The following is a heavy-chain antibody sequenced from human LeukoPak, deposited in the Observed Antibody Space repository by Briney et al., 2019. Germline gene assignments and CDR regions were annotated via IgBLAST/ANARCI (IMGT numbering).Heavy chain of an antibody. D-gene: IGHD2-21*01. CDR3: AKDVNAYCSGDCSDY. Sequence: GGSRRLSCAAFGFTFNIYGMHWVRQAPGKGLEWVAFIWYDGSKKYYADSVKGRFTISRDNSKNMVSLEMNSLRTEDTAVYYCAKDVNAYCSGDCSDYWGQGTLVTVSS. V-gene: IGHV3-30*02. J-gene: IGHJ4*02. CDR1: GFTFNIYG. CDR2: IWYDGSKK.